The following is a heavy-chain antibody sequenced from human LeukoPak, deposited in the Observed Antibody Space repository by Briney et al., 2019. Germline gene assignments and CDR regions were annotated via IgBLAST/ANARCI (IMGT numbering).Heavy chain of an antibody. CDR1: GYTFTSYD. D-gene: IGHD2-15*01. Sequence: ASVKVSCKASGYTFTSYDINWVRQATGQGLEWMGWMNPNSGNTGYAQKFQGRVTMTRNTSISTAYMELSSLRSEDTAVYYCASRNDVVVVAALGYYYYMDVWGKGTTVTVSS. J-gene: IGHJ6*03. V-gene: IGHV1-8*01. CDR3: ASRNDVVVVAALGYYYYMDV. CDR2: MNPNSGNT.